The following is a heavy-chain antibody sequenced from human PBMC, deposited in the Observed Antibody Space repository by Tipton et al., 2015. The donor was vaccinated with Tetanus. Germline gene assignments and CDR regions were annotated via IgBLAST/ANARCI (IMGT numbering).Heavy chain of an antibody. CDR3: ARGPSVAYCSGGSCPVWFDP. Sequence: TLSLTCTVSGVSISSYNWTWIRQPPGRGLEWIGYIYYSGSTNYNPSLKSRVTISVDTSKNQFSLKLSSVTAADTAVYYCARGPSVAYCSGGSCPVWFDPWGQGTLVTVSS. V-gene: IGHV4-59*01. CDR1: GVSISSYN. D-gene: IGHD2-15*01. J-gene: IGHJ5*02. CDR2: IYYSGST.